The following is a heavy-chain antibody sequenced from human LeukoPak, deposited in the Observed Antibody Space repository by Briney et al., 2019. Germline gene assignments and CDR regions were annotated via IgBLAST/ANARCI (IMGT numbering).Heavy chain of an antibody. V-gene: IGHV3-9*01. CDR2: ISWNSGSM. CDR1: GFSFDDYT. Sequence: GGSLRLSCAASGFSFDDYTMHWVRQAPGKGLEWVAGISWNSGSMDYVDSVKGRFTISRDNAKNTLYLQMNSLRAEDTAVYYCASGLLGYCTNGVCSDYWGQGTLVTVSS. CDR3: ASGLLGYCTNGVCSDY. D-gene: IGHD2-8*01. J-gene: IGHJ4*02.